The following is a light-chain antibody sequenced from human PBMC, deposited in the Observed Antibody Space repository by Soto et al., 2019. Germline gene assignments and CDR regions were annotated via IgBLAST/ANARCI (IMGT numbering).Light chain of an antibody. CDR1: SSDIGAYDY. J-gene: IGLJ1*01. CDR2: EVT. Sequence: QSVLTHPASVSGSPGQSITISCTGTSSDIGAYDYVSWYQQYPGRVPKLLIHEVTNRPSGVSDRFSGSKSGNTASLTISGLQTEDEADYYCSSHAGSSAFYVFGTGTKVTVL. CDR3: SSHAGSSAFYV. V-gene: IGLV2-14*01.